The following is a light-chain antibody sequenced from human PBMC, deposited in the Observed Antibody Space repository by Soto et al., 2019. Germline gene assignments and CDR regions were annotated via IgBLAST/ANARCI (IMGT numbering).Light chain of an antibody. CDR2: AAS. Sequence: DIQVTQSPSSLSASVGDRVTITCRASRSIFNYLNCYQQKPGKAPKLLIYAASSLQSGVPSRFSGGGAGTDFTLTISSLQPEDFATYYCQQSYSSPWTFGLGTKVEIK. J-gene: IGKJ1*01. CDR1: RSIFNY. CDR3: QQSYSSPWT. V-gene: IGKV1-39*01.